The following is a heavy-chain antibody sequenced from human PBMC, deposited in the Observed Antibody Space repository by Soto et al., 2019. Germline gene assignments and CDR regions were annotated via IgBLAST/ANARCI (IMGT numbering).Heavy chain of an antibody. Sequence: TLSLTCAVYGGSFSGYYWSWIRQPPGKGLEWIGEINHSGSTNYNPSLKSRVTISVDTSKNQFSLKLSSVTAADTAVYYCARIAAAGTRWGQGTLVTVSS. CDR1: GGSFSGYY. CDR3: ARIAAAGTR. D-gene: IGHD6-13*01. CDR2: INHSGST. J-gene: IGHJ1*01. V-gene: IGHV4-34*01.